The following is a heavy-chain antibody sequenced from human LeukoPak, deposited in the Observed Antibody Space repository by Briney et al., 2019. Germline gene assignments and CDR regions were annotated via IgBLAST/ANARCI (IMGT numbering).Heavy chain of an antibody. CDR1: GFSINSYG. CDR2: IWYDGSNE. J-gene: IGHJ4*02. D-gene: IGHD3-22*01. CDR3: AKDYYDSSGYHRSAGYFDY. V-gene: IGHV3-33*06. Sequence: GRSLRLSCTASGFSINSYGMHWVRQAPGKGLEWVAVIWYDGSNENYADSVKGRFTISRDNSKNTLYLQMNSLRAEDTAVYYCAKDYYDSSGYHRSAGYFDYWGQGALVTVSS.